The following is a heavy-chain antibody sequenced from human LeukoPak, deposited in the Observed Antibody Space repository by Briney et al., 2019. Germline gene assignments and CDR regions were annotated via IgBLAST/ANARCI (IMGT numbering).Heavy chain of an antibody. V-gene: IGHV1-8*01. CDR1: GYTFTTYD. CDR2: MNPKSGNT. D-gene: IGHD4-23*01. Sequence: ASVKVSCRASGYTFTTYDINWVRQATGQGLEWMGWMNPKSGNTGYAQKFQGRVTMTRNTSISTAYMELRSLRSEDTAVYYCARGPNKSDGGNSGSAWFDPWGQGTLVTVSS. J-gene: IGHJ5*02. CDR3: ARGPNKSDGGNSGSAWFDP.